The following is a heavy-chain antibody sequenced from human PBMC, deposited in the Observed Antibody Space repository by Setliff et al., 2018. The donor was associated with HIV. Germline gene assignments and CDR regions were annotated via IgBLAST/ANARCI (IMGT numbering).Heavy chain of an antibody. CDR2: IYYSGST. Sequence: PSETLSLTCTVSGGSISSSSYYWAWLRQHPGRGLEWIGYIYYSGSTYYNPSLKSRVAVSVDTSKNQFSLSLSSVTAADTAVYYCARSSAERSAVRGLAIAFDIWGPGTKVTVSS. J-gene: IGHJ3*02. CDR3: ARSSAERSAVRGLAIAFDI. CDR1: GGSISSSSYY. V-gene: IGHV4-31*03. D-gene: IGHD3-10*01.